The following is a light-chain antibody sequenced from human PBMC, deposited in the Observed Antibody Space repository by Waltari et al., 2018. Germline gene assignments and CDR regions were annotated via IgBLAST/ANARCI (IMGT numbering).Light chain of an antibody. Sequence: DIVMTQSPDSLAVSLGERATINCKSSQSVLYSSNNKNYLAWYQQKPGQPPKLLIYWASTRPSGVPDRIGGSGSGTDFTPTISSLQAEDVAVYYCQQYYSTPRTFGQGTKVEIK. CDR3: QQYYSTPRT. J-gene: IGKJ1*01. V-gene: IGKV4-1*01. CDR1: QSVLYSSNNKNY. CDR2: WAS.